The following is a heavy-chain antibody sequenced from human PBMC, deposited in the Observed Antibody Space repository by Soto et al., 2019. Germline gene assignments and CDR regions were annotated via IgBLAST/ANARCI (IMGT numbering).Heavy chain of an antibody. V-gene: IGHV3-23*01. CDR3: SKLSGLHGENFDY. J-gene: IGHJ4*02. CDR2: ISGNGDYT. Sequence: TVGSLRLSCAASGFTFSKYAMSWVRQAPGKGLEWVSLISGNGDYTYYADSVKGRFTISRDNSKNTLYLQMNSLRAEDTAVYYCSKLSGLHGENFDYWGQGTLVTVSS. CDR1: GFTFSKYA. D-gene: IGHD3-22*01.